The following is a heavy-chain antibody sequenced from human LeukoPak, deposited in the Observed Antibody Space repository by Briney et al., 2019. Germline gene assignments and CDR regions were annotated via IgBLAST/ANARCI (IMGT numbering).Heavy chain of an antibody. CDR2: IIPIFGTA. Sequence: SVKVSCKASGGTFSSYAISWVRQAPGQGLEWMGGIIPIFGTANYAQKFQGRVTITTDEATSTAYMELSSLRSEDTAVYYCAREARARWEPYYFDYWGQGTLVTVSS. CDR3: AREARARWEPYYFDY. CDR1: GGTFSSYA. D-gene: IGHD1-26*01. J-gene: IGHJ4*02. V-gene: IGHV1-69*05.